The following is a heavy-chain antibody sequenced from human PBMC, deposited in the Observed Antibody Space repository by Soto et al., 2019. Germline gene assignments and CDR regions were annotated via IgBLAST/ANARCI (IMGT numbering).Heavy chain of an antibody. CDR2: ITPSGGST. CDR1: GYTFTSYY. CDR3: ARVLSGGETACGY. V-gene: IGHV1-46*03. Sequence: ASVKVSCKASGYTFTSYYMHWVRQAPGQGLEWMGIITPSGGSTSYAQKFQGRVTMTRDTSTSTVYMERGSLRSEDTAVYFCARVLSGGETACGYGGQETLVTVSS. J-gene: IGHJ4*02. D-gene: IGHD1-26*01.